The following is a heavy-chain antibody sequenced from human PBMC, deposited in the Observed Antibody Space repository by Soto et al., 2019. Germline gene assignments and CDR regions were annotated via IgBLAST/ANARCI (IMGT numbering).Heavy chain of an antibody. J-gene: IGHJ6*02. CDR3: ARAHVLGIWGGYDSQNYYYYGMDV. Sequence: PSETLSLTCAVSGGSISSSNWWSWVRQPPGKGLEWIGEIYHSGSTNYNPSLKSRVTISVDKSKNQFSLKLSSVTAADTAVYYCARAHVLGIWGGYDSQNYYYYGMDVWGQGTTVTVSS. V-gene: IGHV4-4*02. D-gene: IGHD5-12*01. CDR2: IYHSGST. CDR1: GGSISSSNW.